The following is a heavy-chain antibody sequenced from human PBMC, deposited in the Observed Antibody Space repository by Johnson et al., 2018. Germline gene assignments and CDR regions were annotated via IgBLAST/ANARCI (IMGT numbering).Heavy chain of an antibody. J-gene: IGHJ2*01. D-gene: IGHD7-27*01. CDR1: GFTFSRYG. Sequence: QVLLVESGGGVVQXGRSXRLXCAASGFTFSRYGMHWVRQAPGQGMEGVAVRWPDGSVKYYADSVKGRFTISRDNSKDTLYLQMNSLRAEDTAVSYCARDHSPGDGWYFALWGRGTLVTVSS. CDR2: RWPDGSVK. V-gene: IGHV3-33*01. CDR3: ARDHSPGDGWYFAL.